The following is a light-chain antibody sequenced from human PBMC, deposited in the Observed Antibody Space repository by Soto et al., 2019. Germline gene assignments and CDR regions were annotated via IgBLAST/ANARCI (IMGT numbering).Light chain of an antibody. CDR1: QSINSW. V-gene: IGKV1-5*03. CDR3: QQYDRLPYT. Sequence: DIPMTQSPSTLSASIGDTVIITCRASQSINSWLAWYQQKPGKAPKLLIHKASTVESGVPTRFSGSEYGTEYTLTIISLQTDDFATSYCQQYDRLPYTFGQGTNLVIK. CDR2: KAS. J-gene: IGKJ2*01.